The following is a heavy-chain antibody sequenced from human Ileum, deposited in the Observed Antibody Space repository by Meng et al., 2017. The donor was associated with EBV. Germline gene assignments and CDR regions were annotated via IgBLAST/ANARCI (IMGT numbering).Heavy chain of an antibody. J-gene: IGHJ4*02. D-gene: IGHD3-22*01. Sequence: VQLEESGPGLVKPSDTLSLTCAVSGYSISSTNWWGWIRQPPGKGLEWIGYIYYSGSTSYNPSLKSRVTMSVDTSKNQFSLNLNSVTAVDTAVYYCARNVPGTSAYYDWGQGTLVTVSS. CDR2: IYYSGST. V-gene: IGHV4-28*01. CDR3: ARNVPGTSAYYD. CDR1: GYSISSTNW.